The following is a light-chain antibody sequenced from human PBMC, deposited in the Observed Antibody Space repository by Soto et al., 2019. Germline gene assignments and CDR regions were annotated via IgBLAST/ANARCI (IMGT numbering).Light chain of an antibody. J-gene: IGLJ1*01. CDR2: GNT. V-gene: IGLV1-40*01. CDR1: SSNIGARYD. CDR3: QSYDSSLSADV. Sequence: QSVLTQPPSVSGAPGQRVTISCTGSSSNIGARYDVHWYQQLPGTAPKLLIYGNTDRPSGVPDRFSGSKSGTSASLAITGLQAEDEADYYCQSYDSSLSADVFGTGTKVTVL.